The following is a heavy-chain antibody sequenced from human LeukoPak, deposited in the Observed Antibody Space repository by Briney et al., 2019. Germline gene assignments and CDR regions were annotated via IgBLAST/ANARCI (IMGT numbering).Heavy chain of an antibody. CDR1: GGSFSGYY. CDR2: INHSGST. CDR3: ARWKATRFDY. Sequence: PSETLSLTCAVYGGSFSGYYWSWIRQPPGKGLEWIGEINHSGSTNYNPSLKSRVTISVDTSKNQFSLKLSSVTAADTAVYYCARWKATRFDYWGQGTLVTVSS. D-gene: IGHD1-26*01. V-gene: IGHV4-34*01. J-gene: IGHJ4*02.